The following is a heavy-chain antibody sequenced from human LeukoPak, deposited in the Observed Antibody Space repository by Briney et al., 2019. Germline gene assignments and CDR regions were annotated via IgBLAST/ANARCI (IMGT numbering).Heavy chain of an antibody. CDR3: AQGGFSQPHAFDI. Sequence: SVRVSCKASGGTFTSYAISWVRQAPGQGREWMGGIIPIFGPANYAQKFQGRVTITADESTSTAYMELSSLRSEDTAVYYCAQGGFSQPHAFDIWGQGTMVTVSS. CDR2: IIPIFGPA. V-gene: IGHV1-69*01. J-gene: IGHJ3*02. D-gene: IGHD3-16*01. CDR1: GGTFTSYA.